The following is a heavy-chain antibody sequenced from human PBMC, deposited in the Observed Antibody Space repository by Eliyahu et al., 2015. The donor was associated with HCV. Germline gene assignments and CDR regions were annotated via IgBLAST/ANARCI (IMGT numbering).Heavy chain of an antibody. D-gene: IGHD4-11*01. CDR3: ARGSNPQTFDY. CDR2: IYSSGST. Sequence: QVQLQESGPGLVKPSETLSLTCTVSGGSLSSYYWSWIRQPVGKGLEWIGRIYSSGSTNYNTSLKSRVTMSVDTSKNQFSLKLSSVTAADTAVYYCARGSNPQTFDYWGQGTLVTVSS. CDR1: GGSLSSYY. J-gene: IGHJ4*02. V-gene: IGHV4-4*07.